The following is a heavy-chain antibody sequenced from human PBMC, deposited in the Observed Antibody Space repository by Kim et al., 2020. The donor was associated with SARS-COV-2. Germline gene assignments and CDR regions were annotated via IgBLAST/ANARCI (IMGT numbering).Heavy chain of an antibody. CDR3: AKDSNYYVSSGYYYPNYCGMDV. CDR1: GFTFSSYA. CDR2: ISGSGGST. Sequence: GGSLRLSCAASGFTFSSYAMSWVRQAPGKGLEWVSAISGSGGSTYYADSVKGRFTISRDNSKNTLYLQMNSLRAEDTAVYYCAKDSNYYVSSGYYYPNYCGMDVWGQETTLTVSS. J-gene: IGHJ6*02. D-gene: IGHD3-22*01. V-gene: IGHV3-23*01.